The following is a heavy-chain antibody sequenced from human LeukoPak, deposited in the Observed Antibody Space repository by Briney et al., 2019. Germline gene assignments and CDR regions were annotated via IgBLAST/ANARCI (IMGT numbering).Heavy chain of an antibody. CDR2: ISAYNGNT. CDR1: GYTFTSYG. CDR3: ARASSYCSSTSCYWGEDDY. V-gene: IGHV1-18*01. Sequence: ASVKVSCKASGYTFTSYGISWVRQAPGQGLEWMGWISAYNGNTNYAQKLQGRVTMTTDTSTSTAYMELRSLRSDDTAVYYCARASSYCSSTSCYWGEDDYWGQGTLVTVSS. J-gene: IGHJ4*02. D-gene: IGHD2-2*01.